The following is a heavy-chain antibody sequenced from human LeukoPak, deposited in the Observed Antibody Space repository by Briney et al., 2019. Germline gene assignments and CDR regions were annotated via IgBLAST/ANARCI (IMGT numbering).Heavy chain of an antibody. CDR2: INHSGST. D-gene: IGHD3-10*01. Sequence: SETLSLTCAVYGGSFSGYYWSWIRRPPGKGLEWIGEINHSGSTNYNPSLKSRVTISVDTSKNQFSLKLSSVTAADTAVYYCARVRWYYGSGSYYDYWGQGTLVTVSS. J-gene: IGHJ4*02. V-gene: IGHV4-34*01. CDR3: ARVRWYYGSGSYYDY. CDR1: GGSFSGYY.